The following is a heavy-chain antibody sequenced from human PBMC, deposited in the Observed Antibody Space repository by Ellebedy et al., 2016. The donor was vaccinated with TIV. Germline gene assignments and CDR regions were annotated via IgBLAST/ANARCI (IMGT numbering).Heavy chain of an antibody. D-gene: IGHD1-1*01. J-gene: IGHJ6*02. CDR3: TLNWNDSPVGGMDV. V-gene: IGHV3-48*02. CDR1: GFSVNRYS. CDR2: ISSRSSTI. Sequence: GGSLRLSCAASGFSVNRYSMNWVRQAPGKGLEWVSYISSRSSTIYYADSVKGRFTISRDNGKNSLYLQMNSLRDEDTAMYFCTLNWNDSPVGGMDVWGQGTTVTVSS.